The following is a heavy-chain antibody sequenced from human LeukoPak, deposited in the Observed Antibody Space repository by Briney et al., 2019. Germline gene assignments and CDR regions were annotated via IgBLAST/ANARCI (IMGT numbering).Heavy chain of an antibody. Sequence: PGGSLRLSCAASGFTFSSYAMSWVRQAPGKGLERVSAISVSGGSTYYADSLKGRFTISRDNSNNTLFLQMNSLRAEDTAVYYCTKQYSGYEMFDYWGQGTLVTVSS. CDR1: GFTFSSYA. D-gene: IGHD5-12*01. V-gene: IGHV3-23*01. J-gene: IGHJ4*02. CDR3: TKQYSGYEMFDY. CDR2: ISVSGGST.